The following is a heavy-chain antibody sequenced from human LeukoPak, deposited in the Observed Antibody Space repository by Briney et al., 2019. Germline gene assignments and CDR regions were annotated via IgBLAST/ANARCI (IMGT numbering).Heavy chain of an antibody. CDR2: IYYSGST. CDR1: GASISSNYYW. J-gene: IGHJ6*03. CDR3: ARFKDYYYYMDV. V-gene: IGHV4-39*01. Sequence: PSETLSLTCTVSGASISSNYYWWGWIRQPPGKGLEWIGSIYYSGSTYYNPSLKSRVPVSVDTSKNQFSLKLSSVTAADTAVYYCARFKDYYYYMDVWGKGTTITVSS.